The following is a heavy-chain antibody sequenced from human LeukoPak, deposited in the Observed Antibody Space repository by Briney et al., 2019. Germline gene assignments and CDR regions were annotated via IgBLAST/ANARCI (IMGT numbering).Heavy chain of an antibody. D-gene: IGHD4-17*01. Sequence: GGSLRLSCAASGFTLSSYGMHWVRQAPGKGLEWVAVISYDGSNKYYADSVKGRFTISRDNSKNTLYLQMNSLRAEDTAVYYCAKDSAYGDYAYYFDYWGQGTLVTVSS. CDR1: GFTLSSYG. V-gene: IGHV3-30*18. J-gene: IGHJ4*02. CDR2: ISYDGSNK. CDR3: AKDSAYGDYAYYFDY.